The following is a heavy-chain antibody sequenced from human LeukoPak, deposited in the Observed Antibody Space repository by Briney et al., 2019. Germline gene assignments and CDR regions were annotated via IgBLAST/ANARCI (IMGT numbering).Heavy chain of an antibody. D-gene: IGHD4-17*01. CDR1: GGSFSGYY. CDR2: INHSGST. Sequence: SETLSLTCAVYGGSFSGYYWSWIRQPPGKGLEWIGEINHSGSTNYNPSLKSRVTISLDTSKNQFSLKLSSVTAADTAVYYCARGGPTVTTEWFDPWGQGTLVTVSS. J-gene: IGHJ5*02. V-gene: IGHV4-34*01. CDR3: ARGGPTVTTEWFDP.